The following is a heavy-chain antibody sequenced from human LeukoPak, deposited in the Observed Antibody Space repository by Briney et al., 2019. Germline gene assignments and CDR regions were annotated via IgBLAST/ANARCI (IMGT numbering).Heavy chain of an antibody. D-gene: IGHD3-3*01. CDR3: TRDLTIFGVVRGY. CDR1: GFTFGDYA. Sequence: PGGSLRLSCTASGFTFGDYAMNWFRQAPGKGLEWVGFIRSKAYGGTTEYAASVKGRFTISRDDSKSIAYLQMNSLKTEDTAVYYCTRDLTIFGVVRGYWGQGTLVTASS. J-gene: IGHJ4*02. V-gene: IGHV3-49*03. CDR2: IRSKAYGGTT.